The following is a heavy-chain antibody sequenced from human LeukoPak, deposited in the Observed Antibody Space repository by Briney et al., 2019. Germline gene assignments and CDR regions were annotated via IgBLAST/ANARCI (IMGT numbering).Heavy chain of an antibody. Sequence: GRSLRLSCAASGFTFSSYGMHWVRQAPGKGLEWVAVIWYDGSNKYYADSVKGRFTISRDNSKNTLYLQMNSLRAEDTAVYYCARDRSRGWPLCYFDYWGQGTLVTVSS. CDR3: ARDRSRGWPLCYFDY. J-gene: IGHJ4*02. CDR1: GFTFSSYG. D-gene: IGHD6-19*01. V-gene: IGHV3-33*01. CDR2: IWYDGSNK.